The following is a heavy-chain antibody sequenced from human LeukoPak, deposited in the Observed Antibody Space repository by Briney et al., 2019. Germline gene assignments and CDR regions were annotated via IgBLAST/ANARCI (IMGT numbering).Heavy chain of an antibody. CDR3: AKDMGGAGKRRAFDI. CDR2: ISWNSGSI. CDR1: GFTFDDYA. Sequence: GGSLRLPCAASGFTFDDYAMHWVRQAPGKGLEWVSGISWNSGSIGYADSVKGRFTISRDNAKNSLYLQMNSLRAEDTALYYCAKDMGGAGKRRAFDIWGQGTMVTVSS. V-gene: IGHV3-9*01. J-gene: IGHJ3*02. D-gene: IGHD3-16*01.